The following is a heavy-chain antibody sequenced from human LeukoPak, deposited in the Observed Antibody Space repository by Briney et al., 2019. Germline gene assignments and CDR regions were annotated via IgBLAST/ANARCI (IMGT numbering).Heavy chain of an antibody. V-gene: IGHV3-30*18. CDR3: AKGSGGSGSFYNHFDC. J-gene: IGHJ4*02. CDR2: ISSDGSNK. D-gene: IGHD3-10*01. Sequence: GGSLRLSCAASGLSFNSCGMHWVRQAPGKGREWVAVISSDGSNKYYADSVKGRFTISRDNSKNTLSLQMNSLRTEDTAVFYCAKGSGGSGSFYNHFDCWGQGTLVTVSS. CDR1: GLSFNSCG.